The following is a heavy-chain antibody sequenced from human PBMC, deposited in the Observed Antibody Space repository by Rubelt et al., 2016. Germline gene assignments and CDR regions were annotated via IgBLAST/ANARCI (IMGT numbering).Heavy chain of an antibody. J-gene: IGHJ4*02. Sequence: QVQLVQSGAEVKKPGASVKVSCKASGYTFTSYAMHWVRQAPGQRLEWMGWINAGNGNTKNSQKFQGRRTLTRAPSASTAYLELGSLRSEDTAVYYCARYYYVSSGYVYFDYWGQGTLVTVSS. D-gene: IGHD3-22*01. CDR1: GYTFTSYA. CDR2: INAGNGNT. V-gene: IGHV1-3*01. CDR3: ARYYYVSSGYVYFDY.